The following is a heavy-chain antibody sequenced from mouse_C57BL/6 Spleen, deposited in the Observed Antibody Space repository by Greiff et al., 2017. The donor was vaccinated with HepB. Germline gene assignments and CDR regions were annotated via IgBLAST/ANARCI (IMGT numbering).Heavy chain of an antibody. CDR1: GYTFTSYW. CDR3: ARWGTTVVASYWYFDV. D-gene: IGHD1-1*01. Sequence: VQLQQPGTELVKPGASVKLSCKASGYTFTSYWMHWVKQRPGQGLEWIGNINPSNGGTNYNEKFKSKATLTVDKSSSTAYMQLSSLTSEDSAVYYWARWGTTVVASYWYFDVWGTGTTVTVSS. V-gene: IGHV1-53*01. J-gene: IGHJ1*03. CDR2: INPSNGGT.